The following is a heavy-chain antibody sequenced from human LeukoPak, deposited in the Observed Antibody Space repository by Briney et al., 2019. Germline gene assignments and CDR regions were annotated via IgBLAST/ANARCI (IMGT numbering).Heavy chain of an antibody. J-gene: IGHJ4*02. CDR1: GFTFSSYW. CDR2: INSDGSST. Sequence: PARGSLRLSCAASGFTFSSYWMHWLRQAPGKGLLWVSRINSDGSSTSYADSVKGRFTISRDNAKNTLYLQLNSLRAEDTAVYYCARSRLGISWELLDDYWGQGTLVTVSS. D-gene: IGHD1-26*01. V-gene: IGHV3-74*01. CDR3: ARSRLGISWELLDDY.